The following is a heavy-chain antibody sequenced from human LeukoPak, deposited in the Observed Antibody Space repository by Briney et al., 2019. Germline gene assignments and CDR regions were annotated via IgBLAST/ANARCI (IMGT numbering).Heavy chain of an antibody. J-gene: IGHJ4*02. CDR1: GFTFSTYG. V-gene: IGHV3-33*01. CDR3: ARGYCSGGSCYPGYFDY. Sequence: GGSLRLSCAASGFTFSTYGMHWVRQVPGKGLEWVSLIWYDGSNKYYADSVKGRFIISRDNSKDTLYLQMNSLRAEDTAVYYCARGYCSGGSCYPGYFDYWGQGTLVTVSS. CDR2: IWYDGSNK. D-gene: IGHD2-15*01.